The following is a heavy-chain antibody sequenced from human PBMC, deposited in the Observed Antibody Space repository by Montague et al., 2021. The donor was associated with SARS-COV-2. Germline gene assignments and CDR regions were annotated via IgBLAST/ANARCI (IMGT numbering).Heavy chain of an antibody. CDR3: AKGSTGL. Sequence: SLRLSCAASGFTFDDYAMHWVRQAPGKGLEWVSVISWNSGNIGYADSVKGRFTISRDNAKNSLYLQMNSLRAEDTALYYCAKGSTGLWGQGTLVTVSS. D-gene: IGHD1-1*01. V-gene: IGHV3-9*01. J-gene: IGHJ4*02. CDR1: GFTFDDYA. CDR2: ISWNSGNI.